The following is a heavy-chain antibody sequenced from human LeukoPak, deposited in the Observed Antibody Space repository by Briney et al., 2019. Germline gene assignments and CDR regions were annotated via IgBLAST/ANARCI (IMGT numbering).Heavy chain of an antibody. V-gene: IGHV3-7*04. D-gene: IGHD5-24*01. CDR1: GFTFSSYW. CDR3: TRVGYIDEGIDY. J-gene: IGHJ4*02. Sequence: GGSLRLSCAASGFTFSSYWMTWVRQAPGKGLEWVANIKQHGDEKYYVDSVKGRFTISRDNAKNSLYLQMNSLRAEDTAIYYCTRVGYIDEGIDYWGQGTLVTVSS. CDR2: IKQHGDEK.